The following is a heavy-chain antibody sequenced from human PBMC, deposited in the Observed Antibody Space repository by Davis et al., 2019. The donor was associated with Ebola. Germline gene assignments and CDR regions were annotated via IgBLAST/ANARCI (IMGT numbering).Heavy chain of an antibody. CDR1: SGTLITHA. V-gene: IGHV1-69*04. CDR3: AAEASPGSDAFDI. Sequence: SLLVSCNASSGTLITHAISWVRQAPGRGLDWVGIINPILPTPNYAQKLHGRVAISADKSTATAYMELSSLKSEDTAVYYCAAEASPGSDAFDIWGQGTMVAVSS. J-gene: IGHJ3*02. CDR2: INPILPTP.